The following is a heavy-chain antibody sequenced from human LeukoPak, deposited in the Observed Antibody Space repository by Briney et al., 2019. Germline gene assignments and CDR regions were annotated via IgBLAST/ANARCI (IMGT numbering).Heavy chain of an antibody. J-gene: IGHJ4*02. D-gene: IGHD5-12*01. Sequence: GGSLRLSCAVSGFTFSSYAMYWVRHGPGKGLEWVAFISYDGSNKYYADSVKGRFTISRDNSKNTLYLQMISLRAEDTAVYYCARDSNSGWYWGQGTLVTVSS. CDR3: ARDSNSGWY. CDR1: GFTFSSYA. V-gene: IGHV3-30-3*01. CDR2: ISYDGSNK.